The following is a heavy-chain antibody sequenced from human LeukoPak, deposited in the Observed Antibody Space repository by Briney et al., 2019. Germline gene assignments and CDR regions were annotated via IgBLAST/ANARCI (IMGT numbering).Heavy chain of an antibody. V-gene: IGHV1-2*02. Sequence: ASVKVSCKASGYTFTGYYMPWVRQASGQGLEWMGWINPNSGGTNYAQKFQGRVTMTRDTSISTAYMELSRLRSDDTAVYYCARDGSSSWYYYYYFMDVWGKGTTVTVSS. CDR1: GYTFTGYY. CDR2: INPNSGGT. CDR3: ARDGSSSWYYYYYFMDV. D-gene: IGHD6-13*01. J-gene: IGHJ6*03.